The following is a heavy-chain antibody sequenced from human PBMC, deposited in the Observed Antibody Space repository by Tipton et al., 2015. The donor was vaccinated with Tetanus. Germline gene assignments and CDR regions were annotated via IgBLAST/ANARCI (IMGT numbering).Heavy chain of an antibody. CDR2: INHSGST. CDR3: ARAMYERRGVELEHGDAFDI. V-gene: IGHV4-34*01. Sequence: GLVKPSETLSLTCAVYGGSFSGYYWSWIRQPPGKGLEWIGEINHSGSTNYNPSLKSRVTISVDTSKNQFSLKLSSVTAADTAVYYCARAMYERRGVELEHGDAFDIWGQGTMVTVSS. CDR1: GGSFSGYY. D-gene: IGHD1-1*01. J-gene: IGHJ3*02.